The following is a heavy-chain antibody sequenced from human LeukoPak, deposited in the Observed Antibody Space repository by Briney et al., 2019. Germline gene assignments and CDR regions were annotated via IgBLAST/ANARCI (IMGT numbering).Heavy chain of an antibody. CDR3: ARGWYYL. CDR1: GSTLTSYE. CDR2: IGSGGSPI. Sequence: GGSLRLSCLASGSTLTSYEMNWVRQAPGKGLEWMSYIGSGGSPIYYADSVKGRLTISRDNAKNSLYLQMNSLRAEDTAVYYCARGWYYLWGQGTMVTVSS. J-gene: IGHJ3*01. D-gene: IGHD3-10*01. V-gene: IGHV3-48*03.